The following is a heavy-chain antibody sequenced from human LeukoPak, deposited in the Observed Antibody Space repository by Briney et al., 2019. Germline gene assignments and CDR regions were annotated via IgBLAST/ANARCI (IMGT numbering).Heavy chain of an antibody. Sequence: SETLSLTCTVSGGSISSYYWSWIRQPPGKGLEWIGYIYNSGSTNYNPSLKSRVTISVDTSKNQFSLKLNSVTAADTAVYYCAREGGAGAFDIWGQGTMVTVSS. J-gene: IGHJ3*02. CDR3: AREGGAGAFDI. CDR2: IYNSGST. CDR1: GGSISSYY. D-gene: IGHD3-16*01. V-gene: IGHV4-59*01.